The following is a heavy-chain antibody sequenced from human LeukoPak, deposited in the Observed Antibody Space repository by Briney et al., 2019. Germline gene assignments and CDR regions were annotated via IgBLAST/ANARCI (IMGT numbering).Heavy chain of an antibody. CDR2: IYYSGST. D-gene: IGHD3-16*01. Sequence: PSETLSLTCTVSGGSIDSYYWSWIRQPPGKGLEWIGYIYYSGSTNYNPSLKSRVTISVDTSKNQFSLKLSSVTAADTAVYYCARAEVDFGGPNWFDPWGQGTLVTVSS. V-gene: IGHV4-59*01. J-gene: IGHJ5*02. CDR1: GGSIDSYY. CDR3: ARAEVDFGGPNWFDP.